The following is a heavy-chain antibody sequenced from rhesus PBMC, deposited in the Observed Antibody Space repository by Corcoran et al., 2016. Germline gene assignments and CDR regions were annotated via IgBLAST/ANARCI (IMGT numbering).Heavy chain of an antibody. CDR1: GFTFSSYD. J-gene: IGHJ4*01. V-gene: IGHV3S5*01. CDR2: INRYGGNT. CDR3: AILGIAAAGDFDY. Sequence: EVQLVETGGGLVQPGGSLKLSCAASGFTFSSYDMTWVRQAPGTGLEWVSAINRYGGNTYYADYVKGRYTISRDNSKNTLSLQMNSLRTEDTAVYYCAILGIAAAGDFDYWGQGVLVTVSS. D-gene: IGHD6-25*01.